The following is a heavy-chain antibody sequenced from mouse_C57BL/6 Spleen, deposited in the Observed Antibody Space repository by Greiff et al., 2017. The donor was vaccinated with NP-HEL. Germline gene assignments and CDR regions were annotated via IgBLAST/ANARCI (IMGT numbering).Heavy chain of an antibody. V-gene: IGHV1-52*01. CDR1: GYTFTSYW. D-gene: IGHD1-1*01. J-gene: IGHJ4*01. CDR2: IDPSDSDT. CDR3: ARGEEGDYYGSSCFYYAMDD. Sequence: VQLQQPGAELVRPGSSVKLSCKASGYTFTSYWMHWVKQRPIQGLEWIGNIDPSDSDTHYNQKFKDKATLTVDKSSSTAYMQLSSLTSDDSAVYYCARGEEGDYYGSSCFYYAMDDWGQGTSVTVSS.